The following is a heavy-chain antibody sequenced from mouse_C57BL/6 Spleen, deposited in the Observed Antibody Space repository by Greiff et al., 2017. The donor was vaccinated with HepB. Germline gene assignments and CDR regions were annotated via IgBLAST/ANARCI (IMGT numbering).Heavy chain of an antibody. CDR1: GFTFSSYT. V-gene: IGHV5-9*01. D-gene: IGHD2-1*01. CDR3: ARRNYGNPYFDY. J-gene: IGHJ2*01. CDR2: ISGGGGNT. Sequence: DVMLVESGGGLVKPGGSLKLSCAASGFTFSSYTMSWVRQTPEKRLEWVATISGGGGNTYYPDSVKGRFTISRDNAKNTLYLQMSSLRSEDTALYYCARRNYGNPYFDYWGQGTTLTVSS.